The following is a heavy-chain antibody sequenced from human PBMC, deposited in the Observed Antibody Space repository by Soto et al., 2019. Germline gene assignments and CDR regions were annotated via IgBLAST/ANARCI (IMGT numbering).Heavy chain of an antibody. J-gene: IGHJ4*02. CDR1: GGSGSSGSYY. Sequence: QVQLQEAGPGLVQPSETLSLTCTVSGGSGSSGSYYWSWIRQPPGKGLEWIGYISNSGSTNYNPSLKSRVTISVDTSKNQFSLRLSSVTAADTAVYYGARGPDYWGQGTLVTVSS. CDR2: ISNSGST. CDR3: ARGPDY. V-gene: IGHV4-61*01.